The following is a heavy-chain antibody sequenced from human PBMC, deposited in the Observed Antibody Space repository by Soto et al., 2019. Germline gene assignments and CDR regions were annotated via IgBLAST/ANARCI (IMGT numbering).Heavy chain of an antibody. D-gene: IGHD6-13*01. J-gene: IGHJ5*02. CDR2: IDPSDSYT. Sequence: GESLKISCKGSGYSFTSYWISWVRQMPGKGLEWMGRIDPSDSYTNYSPSFQGHVTISADKSISTAYLQWSSLKASDTAMYYCARLSTHSSSWFFWFDPWGQGTLVTVSS. V-gene: IGHV5-10-1*01. CDR1: GYSFTSYW. CDR3: ARLSTHSSSWFFWFDP.